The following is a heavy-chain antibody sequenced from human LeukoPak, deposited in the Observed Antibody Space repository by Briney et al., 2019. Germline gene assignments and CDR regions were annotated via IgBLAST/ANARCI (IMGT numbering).Heavy chain of an antibody. D-gene: IGHD6-13*01. CDR1: GFTFSSYS. J-gene: IGHJ4*02. CDR3: ASIFIYAGIAADY. V-gene: IGHV3-48*01. CDR2: ISTSSTTI. Sequence: GGSLRLSYAASGFTFSSYSMNWVRQAPGKGLEWLSYISTSSTTIYYADSVKGRFTISRDNAKNSLYLQMNSLRAEDTAVYYCASIFIYAGIAADYWGQGTLVTVSS.